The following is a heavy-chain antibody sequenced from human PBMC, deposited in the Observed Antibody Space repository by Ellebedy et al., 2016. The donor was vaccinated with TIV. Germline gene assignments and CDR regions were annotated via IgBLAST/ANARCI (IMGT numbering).Heavy chain of an antibody. D-gene: IGHD6-19*01. Sequence: DSVKGRFTISRDNAKNTLYLQLNSLGADDTAVYYCAGGGGSGWYISFDYWGQGTLVTVSS. V-gene: IGHV3-74*01. CDR3: AGGGGSGWYISFDY. J-gene: IGHJ4*02.